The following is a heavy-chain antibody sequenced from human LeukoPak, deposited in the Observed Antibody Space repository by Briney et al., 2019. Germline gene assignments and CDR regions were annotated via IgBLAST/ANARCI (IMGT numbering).Heavy chain of an antibody. V-gene: IGHV3-21*01. CDR2: ISSSSSYI. D-gene: IGHD1-26*01. CDR3: ARDVYSGRRGY. CDR1: GFTFSSYS. J-gene: IGHJ4*02. Sequence: GGSLRLSCAVSGFTFSSYSMNWVRQAPGKGLEWVSSISSSSSYIYYADSVKGRFTISRDNAKNSLYLQMNSLRAEDTAVYYCARDVYSGRRGYWGQGTLVTVSS.